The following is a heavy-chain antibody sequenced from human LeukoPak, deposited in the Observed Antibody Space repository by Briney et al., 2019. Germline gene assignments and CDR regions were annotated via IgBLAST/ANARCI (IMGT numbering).Heavy chain of an antibody. CDR2: IYYSGST. V-gene: IGHV4-59*08. Sequence: SETLSLTCTVSGGSISSYYWSWIRPPPGKGLEWIGYIYYSGSTNYNPSLKSRVTISVDTSKNQFSLKLSSVTAADTAVYYCARLKEVATTNFDYWGQGTLVTVSS. CDR3: ARLKEVATTNFDY. J-gene: IGHJ4*02. CDR1: GGSISSYY. D-gene: IGHD5-24*01.